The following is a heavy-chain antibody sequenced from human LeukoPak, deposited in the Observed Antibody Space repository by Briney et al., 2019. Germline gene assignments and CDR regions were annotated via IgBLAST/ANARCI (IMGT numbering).Heavy chain of an antibody. J-gene: IGHJ4*02. V-gene: IGHV4-39*01. CDR3: ARRDGGFVVVPAAPFDY. D-gene: IGHD2-2*01. CDR1: GGSISSSSYY. CDR2: IYYSGST. Sequence: PSETLSLTCTVSGGSISSSSYYWGWIRQPPGKGLEWIGSIYYSGSTYYNPSLKSRVTISVDTSKNQFSLKLSSVTAADTAVYYCARRDGGFVVVPAAPFDYWGQGTLVTVSS.